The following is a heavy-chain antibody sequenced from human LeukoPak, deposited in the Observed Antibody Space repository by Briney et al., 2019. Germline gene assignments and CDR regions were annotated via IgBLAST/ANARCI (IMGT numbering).Heavy chain of an antibody. CDR1: GFTFSDYY. Sequence: GGSLRLSCAASGFTFSDYYMSWIRAAPGKGREGVSYISSSGSTIYYADSVKGRFTISRDNAKNSLYLQMNSLRAEDTAVYYCARGRDYYYYYMDVWGKGTTVTVSS. J-gene: IGHJ6*03. V-gene: IGHV3-11*01. CDR2: ISSSGSTI. CDR3: ARGRDYYYYYMDV.